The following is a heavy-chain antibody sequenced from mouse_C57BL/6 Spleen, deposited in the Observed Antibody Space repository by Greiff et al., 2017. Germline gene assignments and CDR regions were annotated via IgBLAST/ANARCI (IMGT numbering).Heavy chain of an antibody. Sequence: QVQLKESGPGLVQPSQSLSITCTVSGFSLTSYGVHWVRQSPGKGLEWLGVIWRGGSTDYNAAFMSRLSITKDNSKSQVFFKMNSLQADDTAIYYCAKKGAHDYGSSPDWYFDVWGTGTTVTVSS. CDR3: AKKGAHDYGSSPDWYFDV. V-gene: IGHV2-5*01. CDR2: IWRGGST. J-gene: IGHJ1*03. D-gene: IGHD1-1*01. CDR1: GFSLTSYG.